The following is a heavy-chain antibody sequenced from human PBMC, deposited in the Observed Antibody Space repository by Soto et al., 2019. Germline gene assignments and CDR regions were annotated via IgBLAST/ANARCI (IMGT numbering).Heavy chain of an antibody. J-gene: IGHJ4*02. CDR2: LYWDDDK. V-gene: IGHV2-5*02. D-gene: IGHD2-15*01. Sequence: QITLKESGPTLVKPTQTLTLTCTFSGFSLNTNAVGVAWIRQPPGKALEWLALLYWDDDKRYSPSLKSRLTITTDTSKNQVVHTLTKMDPDDTATYYCAHRRGRDRSSENFDSWGQGTLGTVSS. CDR1: GFSLNTNAVG. CDR3: AHRRGRDRSSENFDS.